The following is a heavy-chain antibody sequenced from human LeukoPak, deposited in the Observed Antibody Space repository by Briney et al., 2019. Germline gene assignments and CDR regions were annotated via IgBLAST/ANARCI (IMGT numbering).Heavy chain of an antibody. D-gene: IGHD2-8*01. V-gene: IGHV4-39*01. CDR3: ARQGANNWFDP. CDR1: GGSISSSSYY. Sequence: SSETLSLTCTVSGGSISSSSYYWGWIRQPPGKGLEWIGSIYYSGSTYYNPSLKSRVTISVDTSKNQFSLKLSSVTAADTAVYYCARQGANNWFDPWGQGTLVTVSS. CDR2: IYYSGST. J-gene: IGHJ5*02.